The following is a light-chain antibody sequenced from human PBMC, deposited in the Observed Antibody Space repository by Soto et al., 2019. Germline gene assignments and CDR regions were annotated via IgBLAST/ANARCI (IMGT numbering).Light chain of an antibody. CDR3: SLYTSENAYV. CDR1: SSDVGGYNY. CDR2: EVS. J-gene: IGLJ1*01. Sequence: QSVLTQPASVSGSPGQSITISCTGTSSDVGGYNYVSWHQQHPGKAPKLMIYEVSDRPSGVSNRFSGSKSGNTASLTISGLQAADEADYYCSLYTSENAYVFGTGTKVTVL. V-gene: IGLV2-14*01.